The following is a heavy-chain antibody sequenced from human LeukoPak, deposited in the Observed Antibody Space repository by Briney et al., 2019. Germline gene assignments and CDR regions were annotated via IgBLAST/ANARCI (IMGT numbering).Heavy chain of an antibody. Sequence: ASVKVSCKASGYTFTSYGISWVRQAPGQGLEWMGWISAYNDNTNYAQKLQGRVTMTTDTSTSTAYMELRSLRSDDTAMYYCARDEWSRSVVVAATRTFFDFWGQGTLVTVSS. J-gene: IGHJ4*02. CDR1: GYTFTSYG. CDR3: ARDEWSRSVVVAATRTFFDF. V-gene: IGHV1-18*01. CDR2: ISAYNDNT. D-gene: IGHD2-15*01.